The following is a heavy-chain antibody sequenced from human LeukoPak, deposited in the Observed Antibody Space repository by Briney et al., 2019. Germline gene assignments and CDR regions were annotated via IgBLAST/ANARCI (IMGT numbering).Heavy chain of an antibody. Sequence: GGSLRLSCAASGFTFSSNDMHWVRQATGKGLEWVSAIGTAGDTYYPGSVKGRFTISRENAKNSLYLQMNSLRAGDTAVCYCARGAAVTFYYGMDVWGQGTTVTVSS. V-gene: IGHV3-13*01. CDR2: IGTAGDT. D-gene: IGHD6-13*01. CDR1: GFTFSSND. CDR3: ARGAAVTFYYGMDV. J-gene: IGHJ6*02.